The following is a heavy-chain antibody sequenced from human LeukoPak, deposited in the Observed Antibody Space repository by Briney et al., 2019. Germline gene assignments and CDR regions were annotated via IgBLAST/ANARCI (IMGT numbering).Heavy chain of an antibody. Sequence: GESLKISCKGSGYSFTSYWIGWVRQMPGKGLEWMGIIYPGDSDTRYSPSFQGQVTISADKSISTAYLQWSSLKASDTAMYYCARRGRWFGTPSRGDYYMDVSGKGTTVTVSS. V-gene: IGHV5-51*01. D-gene: IGHD3-10*01. CDR2: IYPGDSDT. CDR3: ARRGRWFGTPSRGDYYMDV. J-gene: IGHJ6*03. CDR1: GYSFTSYW.